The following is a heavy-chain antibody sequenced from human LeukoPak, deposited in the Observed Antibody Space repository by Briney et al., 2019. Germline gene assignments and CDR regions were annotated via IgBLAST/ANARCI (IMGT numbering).Heavy chain of an antibody. D-gene: IGHD3-3*01. CDR3: ARERGGGGFGVVIKRFYYYMDV. CDR1: GFTFGDYA. J-gene: IGHJ6*03. CDR2: IRSKEYGGTT. V-gene: IGHV3-49*03. Sequence: GGSLRLSCTSYGFTFGDYAMSWFRQAPGKGLEWVAFIRSKEYGGTTEYAASVKDRFTISRDDSRAIAYLQLNSLKTEDTAVYYCARERGGGGFGVVIKRFYYYMDVWGKGTTVTVSS.